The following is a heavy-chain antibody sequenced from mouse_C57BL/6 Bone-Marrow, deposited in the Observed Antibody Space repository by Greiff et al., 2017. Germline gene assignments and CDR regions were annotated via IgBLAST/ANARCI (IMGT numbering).Heavy chain of an antibody. D-gene: IGHD1-1*01. Sequence: EVKVVESGAELVRPGSSVKMSCKTSGYTFTSYGINWVKQRPGQGLEWIGYIYIGNGYTEYNEKFKGKATLTSDTSSSTAYMQLSSLTSEDSAIYFCARLDYGSSYGFAYWGQGTLVTVSA. CDR2: IYIGNGYT. V-gene: IGHV1-58*01. J-gene: IGHJ3*01. CDR3: ARLDYGSSYGFAY. CDR1: GYTFTSYG.